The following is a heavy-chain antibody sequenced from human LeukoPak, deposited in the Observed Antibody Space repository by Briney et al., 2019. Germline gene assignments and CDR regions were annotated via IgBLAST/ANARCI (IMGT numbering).Heavy chain of an antibody. CDR2: IYYSGST. V-gene: IGHV4-59*01. D-gene: IGHD4-17*01. Sequence: SETLSLTCTVSGGSISSYYWSWIRQPPGKGLKWIGYIYYSGSTNYNPSLKSRVTISVDTSKNQFSLKLSSVTAADTAVYYCVRAYGDYGYYYGMDVWGQGTTVTVSS. CDR3: VRAYGDYGYYYGMDV. CDR1: GGSISSYY. J-gene: IGHJ6*02.